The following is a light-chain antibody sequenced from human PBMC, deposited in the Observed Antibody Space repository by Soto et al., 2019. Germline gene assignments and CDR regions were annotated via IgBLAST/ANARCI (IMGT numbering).Light chain of an antibody. J-gene: IGLJ1*01. CDR1: STDVGDYNY. CDR3: SSYASRSTLV. Sequence: QSALTQPASVSGSPGQSITISCTGTSTDVGDYNYVSWYQHHPGKAPKLMIYEVSNRPSGISDRFSGSKSGNTASLTISGLQAEDEADYYCSSYASRSTLVFGTGTKVTVL. CDR2: EVS. V-gene: IGLV2-14*01.